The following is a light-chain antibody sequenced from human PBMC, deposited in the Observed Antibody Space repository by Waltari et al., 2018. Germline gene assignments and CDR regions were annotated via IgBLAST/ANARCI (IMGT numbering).Light chain of an antibody. V-gene: IGLV2-14*03. CDR3: SSYSTNSAHV. CDR1: SSDIGVYNY. Sequence: QSALTQPASVSGSPGQSITISCTGTSSDIGVYNYGSWYQQHPGKAPKLLIYDVSKRPSGVSNRFSGSKSGNTASLRISGLQADDEAEYYCSSYSTNSAHVFGTGTKVTFL. CDR2: DVS. J-gene: IGLJ1*01.